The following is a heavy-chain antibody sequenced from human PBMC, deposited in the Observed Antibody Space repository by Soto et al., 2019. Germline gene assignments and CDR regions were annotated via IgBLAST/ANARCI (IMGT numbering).Heavy chain of an antibody. CDR1: GYIFVNYG. J-gene: IGHJ6*01. CDR3: VMVDNYVTPTQQDV. CDR2: ISPYTGNT. Sequence: QVQLVQSGDEVKKPGASVKVSCKASGYIFVNYGIAWVRQAPGQGLEWMGWISPYTGNTHSATKVQGRLTMTTDTYTSTAYMGLGRLTSVEAAVDYCVMVDNYVTPTQQDVWGQGTTVSVSS. V-gene: IGHV1-18*01. D-gene: IGHD3-16*01.